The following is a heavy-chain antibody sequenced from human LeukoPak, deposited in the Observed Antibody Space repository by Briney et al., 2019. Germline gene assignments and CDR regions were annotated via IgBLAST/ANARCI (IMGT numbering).Heavy chain of an antibody. V-gene: IGHV6-1*01. CDR3: ARGGSYSSSGGFFDY. J-gene: IGHJ4*02. CDR1: GGSVSSNSAA. Sequence: SQTLSLTCAISGGSVSSNSAAWNWIRQSPSSGIEWLGRTYYRSKWYNDYAVSVKSRITINPDTSKNQFSLQLNSVTPEDTALYYCARGGSYSSSGGFFDYWGQGTLVTVSS. D-gene: IGHD6-13*01. CDR2: TYYRSKWYN.